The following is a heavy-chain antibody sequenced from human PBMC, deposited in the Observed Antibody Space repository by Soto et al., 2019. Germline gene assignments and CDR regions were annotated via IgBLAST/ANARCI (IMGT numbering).Heavy chain of an antibody. CDR1: GYTFTSYG. D-gene: IGHD4-4*01. CDR2: ISAYNGNT. Sequence: QVQLVQSGAEVKKPGASVKVSCKASGYTFTSYGISWVRQAPGQGLEWMGWISAYNGNTNYAQKLQGIVTMTTDTSTSTAYMELRSLRSDDTAVYYCARVAHYSNYRHTGWFDPWGQGTLVTVSS. V-gene: IGHV1-18*04. J-gene: IGHJ5*02. CDR3: ARVAHYSNYRHTGWFDP.